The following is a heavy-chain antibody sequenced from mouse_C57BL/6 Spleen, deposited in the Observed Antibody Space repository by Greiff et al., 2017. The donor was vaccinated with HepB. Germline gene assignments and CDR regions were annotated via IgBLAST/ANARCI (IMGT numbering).Heavy chain of an antibody. CDR3: AREDYGSSYGYFDV. Sequence: VQGVESGPGLVQPSQSLSITCTVSGFSLTSYGVHWVRQSPGKGLEWLGVIWSGGSTDYNAAFISRLSISKDNSKSQVFFKMNSLQADDTAIYYCAREDYGSSYGYFDVWGTGTTVTVSS. J-gene: IGHJ1*03. CDR1: GFSLTSYG. D-gene: IGHD1-1*01. CDR2: IWSGGST. V-gene: IGHV2-2*01.